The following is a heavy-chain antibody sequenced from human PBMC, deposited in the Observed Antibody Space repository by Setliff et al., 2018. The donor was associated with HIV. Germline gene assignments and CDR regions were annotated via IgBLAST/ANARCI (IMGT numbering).Heavy chain of an antibody. CDR1: GYTFTAYY. CDR3: ARSSPLYGRTFDVLDI. D-gene: IGHD6-6*01. V-gene: IGHV1-2*02. Sequence: ASVKVSCKTSGYTFTAYYMHWVRQAPGQGLEWIGWINPNSGATNYAQMFQGRVTMTRDTSTRTVYMELKSLRADDTAAYYCARSSPLYGRTFDVLDIWGQGTLVTVSS. J-gene: IGHJ3*02. CDR2: INPNSGAT.